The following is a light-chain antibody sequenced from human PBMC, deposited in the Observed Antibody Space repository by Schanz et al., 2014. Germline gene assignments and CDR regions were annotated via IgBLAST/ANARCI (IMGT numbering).Light chain of an antibody. CDR1: QSVSSID. Sequence: EIVLTQSPGTLSLSPGERATLSCRASQSVSSIDLAWYQQKPGQAPRLLIYDASTRATGIPARFSGSGSGTEFTLTFSSLQPDDFATYYCQQFDNYPWTFGQGTNVEIK. CDR3: QQFDNYPWT. CDR2: DAS. J-gene: IGKJ1*01. V-gene: IGKV3-20*01.